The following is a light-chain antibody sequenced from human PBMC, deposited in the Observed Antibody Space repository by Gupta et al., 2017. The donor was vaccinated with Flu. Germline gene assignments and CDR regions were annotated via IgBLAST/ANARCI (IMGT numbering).Light chain of an antibody. V-gene: IGLV2-8*01. CDR1: SSDIGAYKY. CDR2: EVS. Sequence: HSALTQPPSASGSRGQSVTISCSGTSSDIGAYKYVSWYQQYPGKAPNLILSEVSKRPSGVPGLFSGSKSGNTASLTVSGLTQEDAADYYCSSYADNIRIVFGGGTKVTVL. CDR3: SSYADNIRIV. J-gene: IGLJ2*01.